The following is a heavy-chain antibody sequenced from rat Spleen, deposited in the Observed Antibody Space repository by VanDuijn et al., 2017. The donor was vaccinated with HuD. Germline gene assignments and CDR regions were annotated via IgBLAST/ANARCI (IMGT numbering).Heavy chain of an antibody. CDR2: ISTGGGNT. Sequence: EVQLVESGGGLVQPGRSLRLSCVASGFTFNNYGMAWVRQTPTKGLEWVASISTGGGNTYYRDSVKGRFTISRDNAKSTLNLQMDSLRSEDTATYYCARRHYGYTDYFDYWGQGVMVTVSS. J-gene: IGHJ2*01. CDR1: GFTFNNYG. V-gene: IGHV5S13*01. CDR3: ARRHYGYTDYFDY. D-gene: IGHD1-9*01.